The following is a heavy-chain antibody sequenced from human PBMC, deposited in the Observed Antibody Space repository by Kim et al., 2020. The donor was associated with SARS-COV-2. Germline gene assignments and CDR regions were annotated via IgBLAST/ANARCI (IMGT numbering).Heavy chain of an antibody. V-gene: IGHV4-59*01. CDR1: GGSISSYS. Sequence: SETLSLTCTVFGGSISSYSWTWIRQPPGKGLEWIGYIYHSGSTNYNPSLNSRVTISVDTSKNQFSLKLSSVTTADTAVYYCARVGTNPTTFVYWGQGTLV. J-gene: IGHJ4*02. CDR2: IYHSGST. CDR3: ARVGTNPTTFVY. D-gene: IGHD1-1*01.